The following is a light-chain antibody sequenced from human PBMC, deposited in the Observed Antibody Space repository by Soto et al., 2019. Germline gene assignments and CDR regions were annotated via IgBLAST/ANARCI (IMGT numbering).Light chain of an antibody. Sequence: DIQMTQSPSPLSASVGDRVTITCRASQSIGNYLAWYQQKPGKAPKLLIYDASTLEGGVPSRFSGSGSGTDFTLTITSLQPEDFATYYCQMYNSSPQTFGQGTKVDIK. V-gene: IGKV1-5*03. CDR2: DAS. J-gene: IGKJ1*01. CDR3: QMYNSSPQT. CDR1: QSIGNY.